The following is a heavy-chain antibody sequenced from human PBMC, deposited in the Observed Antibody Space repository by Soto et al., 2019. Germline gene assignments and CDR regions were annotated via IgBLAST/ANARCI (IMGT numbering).Heavy chain of an antibody. CDR3: ARDPLIGTTDYGLDV. J-gene: IGHJ6*02. CDR2: TKNDGSNT. D-gene: IGHD1-7*01. Sequence: EVQLVESGGGLVQPGGSLRLSCAASGFTFSTYWMHWVRQTPGKGLVWVSRTKNDGSNTAYADSVKGRFTISRDNAKSTLYLQMNILRAEDTAVYYCARDPLIGTTDYGLDVWSQGTTVSVSS. CDR1: GFTFSTYW. V-gene: IGHV3-74*03.